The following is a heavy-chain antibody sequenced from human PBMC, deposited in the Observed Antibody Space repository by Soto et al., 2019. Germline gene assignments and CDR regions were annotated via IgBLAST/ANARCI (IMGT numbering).Heavy chain of an antibody. J-gene: IGHJ4*02. CDR3: ARLDFWSGYSSLLFDY. CDR2: IYYSGST. CDR1: GGSISSSSYY. Sequence: PSETLSLTCTVSGGSISSSSYYWGCIRQPPGEGLEWIGSIYYSGSTYYNPSLKSRVTISVDTSKNQFSLKLSSVTAADTAVYYCARLDFWSGYSSLLFDYWGQGTLVTSPQ. V-gene: IGHV4-39*01. D-gene: IGHD3-3*01.